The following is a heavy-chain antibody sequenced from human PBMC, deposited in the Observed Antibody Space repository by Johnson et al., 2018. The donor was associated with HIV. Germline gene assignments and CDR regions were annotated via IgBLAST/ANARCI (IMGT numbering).Heavy chain of an antibody. D-gene: IGHD3-22*01. J-gene: IGHJ3*02. CDR2: IGTAGDT. V-gene: IGHV3-13*01. CDR3: AREYYYDSSGTPVFDI. Sequence: VQLVESGGGLKQPGGSLRLSCAASGFTFSSYDMHWVRQATGKGLEWVSTIGTAGDTYYPGSVKGRFTVSREDAKNSLYLQMNSLRAGDTAVYYCAREYYYDSSGTPVFDIWGQGTMVTVSS. CDR1: GFTFSSYD.